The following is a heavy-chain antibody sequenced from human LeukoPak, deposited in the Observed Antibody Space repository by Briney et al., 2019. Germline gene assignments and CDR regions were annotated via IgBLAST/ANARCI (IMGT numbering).Heavy chain of an antibody. V-gene: IGHV3-21*01. Sequence: GGSLRLSCAASGFALRSYTVTWVRQAPGKGLEWVSSISSTSAYIYYAESVKGRFSISRDNVDNVVHLQMSSLRNEDAAFYYCARVAVAGPTGWFDSWGQGTLVTVSS. J-gene: IGHJ5*01. D-gene: IGHD6-19*01. CDR2: ISSTSAYI. CDR3: ARVAVAGPTGWFDS. CDR1: GFALRSYT.